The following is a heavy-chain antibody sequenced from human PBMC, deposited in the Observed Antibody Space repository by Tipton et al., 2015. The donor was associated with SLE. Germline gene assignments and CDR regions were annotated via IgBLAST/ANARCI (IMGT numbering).Heavy chain of an antibody. V-gene: IGHV3-48*01. CDR2: ISSSSRTI. CDR3: ARVSWNSLDY. CDR1: GFTFSSYS. D-gene: IGHD1-7*01. J-gene: IGHJ4*02. Sequence: SLRLSCAASGFTFSSYSMNWVRQPPGKGLEWVSYISSSSRTIYYADSLKGRFTISRDNAKNSLYLQMNSLRAEDTAVYYCARVSWNSLDYWGQGTLVTVSS.